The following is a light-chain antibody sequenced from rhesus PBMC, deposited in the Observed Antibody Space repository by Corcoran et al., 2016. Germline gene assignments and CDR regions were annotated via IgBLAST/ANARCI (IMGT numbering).Light chain of an antibody. V-gene: IGKV7-13*01. CDR1: ESVSFFGINL. J-gene: IGKJ1*01. CDR3: MQSKNSPWT. CDR2: QAS. Sequence: DIVLTQSPASLAVSPGQRATITCRASESVSFFGINLIHWYQQKPVQPPKIQIYQASNKDTGVPARFSGSCVGTYFTLTINHVEADGAADYYCMQSKNSPWTFGQGTKVEIK.